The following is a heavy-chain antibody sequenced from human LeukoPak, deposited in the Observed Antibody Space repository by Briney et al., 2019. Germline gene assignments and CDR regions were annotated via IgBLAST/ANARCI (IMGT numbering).Heavy chain of an antibody. Sequence: GGSLRLSCAASGFTFSSYSMNWVRQAPGKGLEWVSSISSSSSYIYYADSVKGRFTISRDNSKNTLYLQMNSLRAEDTAVYYCAKDHNYYDGSGPPGAFDIWGQGTMVTVSS. CDR2: ISSSSSYI. CDR3: AKDHNYYDGSGPPGAFDI. J-gene: IGHJ3*02. D-gene: IGHD3-22*01. CDR1: GFTFSSYS. V-gene: IGHV3-21*01.